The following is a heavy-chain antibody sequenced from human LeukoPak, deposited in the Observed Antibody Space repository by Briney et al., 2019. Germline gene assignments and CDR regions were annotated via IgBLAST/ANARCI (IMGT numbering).Heavy chain of an antibody. D-gene: IGHD2-21*02. CDR1: GSTFTVFT. J-gene: IGHJ4*02. V-gene: IGHV1-24*01. Sequence: GASVKVSCKFSGSTFTVFTMDWVRQAPGEGLEWMGGFDLEDGETIYAQKFQGRVTMTEVTSTDTAYMELRSLRSEDTAVYYCATVKNCGGDCYSRAGFDYWGQGTLVTVSS. CDR2: FDLEDGET. CDR3: ATVKNCGGDCYSRAGFDY.